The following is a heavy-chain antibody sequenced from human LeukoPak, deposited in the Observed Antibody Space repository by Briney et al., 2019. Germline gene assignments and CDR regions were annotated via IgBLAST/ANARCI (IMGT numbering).Heavy chain of an antibody. J-gene: IGHJ3*02. CDR2: ISAYNGNT. CDR3: ARGGSRSRRGDDAFDI. D-gene: IGHD3-10*01. V-gene: IGHV1-18*01. CDR1: GYTFTSYG. Sequence: ASVKVSCKASGYTFTSYGISWVRQAPGQGLEWMGWISAYNGNTNYAQKLQGRVTMTTDTSTSTAYMELRSLTSDDTAVYLCARGGSRSRRGDDAFDIWGQGTMVTVSS.